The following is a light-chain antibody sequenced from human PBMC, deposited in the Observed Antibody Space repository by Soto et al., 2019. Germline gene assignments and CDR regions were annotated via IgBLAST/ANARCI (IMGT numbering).Light chain of an antibody. CDR2: GAS. CDR1: QSVSSN. V-gene: IGKV3-15*01. Sequence: EIVMTQSPATLSVSPGERATLSCRASQSVSSNLAWYQQKPGQAPRLLIYGASTRATGIPARFSGSGSGTEVTLTISSLQSEDFAGYYCQQYNDWPPKQYTFGQGTKLEIK. CDR3: QQYNDWPPKQYT. J-gene: IGKJ2*01.